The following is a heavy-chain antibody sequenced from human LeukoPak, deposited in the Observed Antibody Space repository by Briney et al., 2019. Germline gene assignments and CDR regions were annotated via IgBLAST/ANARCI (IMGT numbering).Heavy chain of an antibody. V-gene: IGHV3-74*01. CDR2: INSDGSTT. CDR1: GFTFSSYW. Sequence: GGSLRLSCAASGFTFSSYWMHWVRQAPGKGLVWVSRINSDGSTTSDADSVKGRFTISRDNSKNTLYLQMNSLRAEDTAVYYCASQGGLLWFGELSGGMDVWGQGTTVTVSS. J-gene: IGHJ6*02. CDR3: ASQGGLLWFGELSGGMDV. D-gene: IGHD3-10*01.